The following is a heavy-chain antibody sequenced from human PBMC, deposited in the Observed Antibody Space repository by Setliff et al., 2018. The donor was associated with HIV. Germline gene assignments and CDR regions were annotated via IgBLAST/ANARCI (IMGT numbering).Heavy chain of an antibody. V-gene: IGHV4-39*07. CDR1: GGPITTSTYY. CDR3: APGEGVASTYYHD. CDR2: IYQSGTT. Sequence: NPSETLSLTCSVSGGPITTSTYYWGWIRQPPGKGLEWIGNIYQSGTTYYNSSPTSRVTMSVDTSKNQFSLKLNSVTAADTAVYFCAPGEGVASTYYHDWGQGTQVTVSS. J-gene: IGHJ4*01. D-gene: IGHD3-3*01.